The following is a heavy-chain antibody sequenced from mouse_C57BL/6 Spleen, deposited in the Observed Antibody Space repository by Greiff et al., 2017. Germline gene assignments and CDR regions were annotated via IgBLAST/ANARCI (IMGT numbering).Heavy chain of an antibody. V-gene: IGHV5-17*01. J-gene: IGHJ3*01. CDR2: ISSGSSTI. CDR1: GFTFSDYG. CDR3: ARAHYYGSSYPFAY. Sequence: EVHLVESGGGLVKPGGSLKLSCAASGFTFSDYGMHWVRQAPEKGLEWVAYISSGSSTIYYADTVKGRFTISRDNAKNTLFLQMTSLRSEDTAMYYCARAHYYGSSYPFAYWGQGTLVTVSA. D-gene: IGHD1-1*01.